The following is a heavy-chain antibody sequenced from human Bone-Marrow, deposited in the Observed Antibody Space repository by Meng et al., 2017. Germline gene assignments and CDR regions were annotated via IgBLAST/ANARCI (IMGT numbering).Heavy chain of an antibody. Sequence: QVQLQESGPGLVKPSDTLSLTCTVSGGSISSYYWSWIRQPPGKGLEWIGYIYYSGSTNYNPSLKSRVTISVDTSKNQFSLKLSSVTAADTAVYYCARGPYYYDSSGPYYFDYWGQGTLVTVSS. CDR3: ARGPYYYDSSGPYYFDY. CDR1: GGSISSYY. CDR2: IYYSGST. V-gene: IGHV4-59*12. J-gene: IGHJ4*02. D-gene: IGHD3-22*01.